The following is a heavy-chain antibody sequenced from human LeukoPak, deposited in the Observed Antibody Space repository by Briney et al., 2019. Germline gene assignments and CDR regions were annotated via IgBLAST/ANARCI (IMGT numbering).Heavy chain of an antibody. CDR1: GGSISSSSYY. D-gene: IGHD2-15*01. V-gene: IGHV4-39*01. CDR3: ARLFAGAARFDY. Sequence: SETLSLTCTVSGGSISSSSYYWGWIRQPPGKGLEWIGSIYYSGSTYYNPSLRSRVTISVDTSKNQFSLKLSSVTAADTAVYYCARLFAGAARFDYWGQGALVTVSS. CDR2: IYYSGST. J-gene: IGHJ4*02.